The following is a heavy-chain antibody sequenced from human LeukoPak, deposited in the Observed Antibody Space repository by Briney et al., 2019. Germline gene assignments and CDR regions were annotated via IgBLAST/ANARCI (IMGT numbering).Heavy chain of an antibody. CDR2: IYYSGST. V-gene: IGHV4-39*01. CDR3: ARHRVVVVAATPMLRYFDY. Sequence: SETLSLTCTVSGGSISSSSYDWGWVRQPPGKGLEWIGSIYYSGSTYYNASLKSRVTISVDTSKNQFYMKLSSVTAADTAVYYCARHRVVVVAATPMLRYFDYWGQGTLVTVSS. D-gene: IGHD2-15*01. CDR1: GGSISSSSYD. J-gene: IGHJ4*02.